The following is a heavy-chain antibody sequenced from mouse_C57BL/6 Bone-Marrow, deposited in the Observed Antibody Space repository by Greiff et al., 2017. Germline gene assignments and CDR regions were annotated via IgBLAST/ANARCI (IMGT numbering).Heavy chain of an antibody. J-gene: IGHJ4*01. V-gene: IGHV10-1*01. Sequence: DVKLQESGGGLVQPKGSLKLSCAASGFSFNTYAMNWVRQAPGKGLEWVARIRSKSNNYATYYADSVKDRFTISRDDSESMLYLQMNNLKTEDTAMYYCVRQPMDYWGQGTSVTVSS. CDR3: VRQPMDY. CDR1: GFSFNTYA. CDR2: IRSKSNNYAT.